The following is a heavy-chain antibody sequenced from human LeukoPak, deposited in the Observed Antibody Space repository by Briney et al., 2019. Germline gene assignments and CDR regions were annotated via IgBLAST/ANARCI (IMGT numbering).Heavy chain of an antibody. D-gene: IGHD5-24*01. Sequence: PGGSLRLSCAASGFIFTNAWMNWVRQAPGKGLELVGRIKSKTDGGTTDYAAPVKGRFTVSRDDSKSKLYLQMNSLKTEDTAMYYCIRYGYNLLEYSQHWGQGTLVTVSS. CDR2: IKSKTDGGTT. CDR3: IRYGYNLLEYSQH. V-gene: IGHV3-15*07. J-gene: IGHJ1*01. CDR1: GFIFTNAW.